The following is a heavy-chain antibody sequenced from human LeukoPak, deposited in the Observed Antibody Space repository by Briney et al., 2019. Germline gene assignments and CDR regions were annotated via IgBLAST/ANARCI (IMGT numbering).Heavy chain of an antibody. V-gene: IGHV3-53*01. CDR3: ARERYSNYRDYYYMDV. J-gene: IGHJ6*03. D-gene: IGHD4-11*01. CDR2: IYSGGST. Sequence: GGSLRLSCAASGFTVSSNYMSWVRQAPGKGLEWVSVIYSGGSTYYADSVKGRFTISRDNSKNTLYLQMNSLRAEDTAVYYCARERYSNYRDYYYMDVWGKGTTVTVSS. CDR1: GFTVSSNY.